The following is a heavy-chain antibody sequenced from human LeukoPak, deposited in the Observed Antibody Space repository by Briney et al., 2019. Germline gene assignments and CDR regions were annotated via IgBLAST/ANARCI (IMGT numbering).Heavy chain of an antibody. CDR2: IIPILGIA. CDR3: ARENARGYSGYPIDY. CDR1: GGTFSSYT. J-gene: IGHJ4*02. Sequence: EASVKVSCKASGGTFSSYTISWVRQAPGQGLEWMGRIIPILGIANYAQKFQGRVTITADKSTSTAYMELSSLRSEDTAVYYCARENARGYSGYPIDYWGQGTLVTVSS. D-gene: IGHD5-12*01. V-gene: IGHV1-69*04.